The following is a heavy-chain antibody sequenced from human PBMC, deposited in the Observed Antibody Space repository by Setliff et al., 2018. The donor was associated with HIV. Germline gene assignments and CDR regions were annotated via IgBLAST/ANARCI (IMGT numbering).Heavy chain of an antibody. CDR2: INGDGSGI. CDR1: EFSFNTYW. D-gene: IGHD3-3*01. Sequence: GGSLRLSCVASEFSFNTYWMHWVRQDPEKRLVWVARINGDGSGIHYADSVKGRFTLSRDTSKNTLFLQMNSLRPEDAAVYYCARVRLYNTALDYWGQGTLVTVSS. CDR3: ARVRLYNTALDY. J-gene: IGHJ4*02. V-gene: IGHV3-74*01.